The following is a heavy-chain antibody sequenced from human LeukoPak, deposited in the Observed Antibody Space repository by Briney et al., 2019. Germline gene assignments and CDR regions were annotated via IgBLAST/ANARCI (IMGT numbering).Heavy chain of an antibody. Sequence: ASVKVSCKASGYTFTCYYMHWVRQAPGQGLEWMGLINPNSGCTNYAQKFQGWVTMTRDTSISTAYMELSRLRSDDTAVYYCARGRAESSWLPGRFDYWGQGTLVTVSS. V-gene: IGHV1-2*04. D-gene: IGHD6-13*01. J-gene: IGHJ4*02. CDR2: INPNSGCT. CDR3: ARGRAESSWLPGRFDY. CDR1: GYTFTCYY.